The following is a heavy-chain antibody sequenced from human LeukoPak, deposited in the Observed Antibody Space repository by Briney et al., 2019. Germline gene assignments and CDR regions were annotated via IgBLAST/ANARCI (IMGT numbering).Heavy chain of an antibody. CDR2: ISSSSSYT. J-gene: IGHJ6*02. CDR1: GFTFSDYY. Sequence: PGGSLRLSCAASGFTFSDYYMSWIRQAPGKGLEWVSYISSSSSYTNYADSVKGRFTISRDNAKNSLYLQMNSLRAEDTAVYYCARAPYDYYYYGMDVWGQGTTVTVSS. V-gene: IGHV3-11*06. CDR3: ARAPYDYYYYGMDV. D-gene: IGHD5-12*01.